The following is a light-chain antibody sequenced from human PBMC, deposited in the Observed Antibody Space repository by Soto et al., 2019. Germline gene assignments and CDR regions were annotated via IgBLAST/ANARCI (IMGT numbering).Light chain of an antibody. J-gene: IGLJ2*01. CDR3: SSYTSSRNVV. Sequence: QSVLTQPASVSGSPGQSITISCPGTSSDVGGYNYVSWYQQHPGKAPKLMIYEVSNRPSGVSNRFSGSKSGNTASLTISGLQAEDEADYYCSSYTSSRNVVFGGGTQLTVL. CDR1: SSDVGGYNY. V-gene: IGLV2-14*01. CDR2: EVS.